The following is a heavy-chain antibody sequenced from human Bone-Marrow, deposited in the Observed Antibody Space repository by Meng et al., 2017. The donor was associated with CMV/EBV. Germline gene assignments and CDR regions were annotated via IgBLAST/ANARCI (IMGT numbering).Heavy chain of an antibody. CDR2: IIPILGIA. CDR1: GGTFSSYT. V-gene: IGHV1-69*02. Sequence: SVKVSCKASGGTFSSYTISWVRQAPGQGLEWMGRIIPILGIANYAQKLQGRVTMTTDTSTSTAYMELRSLRSDDTAVYYCAVGSDPYYFDYWGQGTLVTVSS. CDR3: AVGSDPYYFDY. D-gene: IGHD1-26*01. J-gene: IGHJ4*02.